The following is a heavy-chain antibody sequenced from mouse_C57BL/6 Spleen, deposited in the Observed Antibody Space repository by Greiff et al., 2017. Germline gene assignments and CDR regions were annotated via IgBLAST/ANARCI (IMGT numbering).Heavy chain of an antibody. Sequence: VQLKESGAELVRPGASVKLSCTASGFNIKDDYMHWVKQRPEQGLEWIGWIDPENGDTEYASKFQGKATITADTSSNTAYLQLSSLTSEDTAVYDCTTLPLGGYHMDAMDYWGQGTSVTVSS. CDR3: TTLPLGGYHMDAMDY. CDR1: GFNIKDDY. J-gene: IGHJ4*01. D-gene: IGHD2-2*01. CDR2: IDPENGDT. V-gene: IGHV14-4*01.